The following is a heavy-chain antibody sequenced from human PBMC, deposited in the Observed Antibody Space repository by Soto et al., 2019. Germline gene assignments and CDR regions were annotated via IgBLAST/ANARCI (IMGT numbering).Heavy chain of an antibody. D-gene: IGHD1-26*01. Sequence: SETLSLTCAVYGGSFSGYYWSWIRQPPGKGLEWIGEINHSGSTNYNPSLKSRVTISVDTSKNQFSLKLSSVTPADTAVYYCTRAPVSGSYCFDFWGQGTPVTVSS. J-gene: IGHJ4*02. CDR2: INHSGST. V-gene: IGHV4-34*01. CDR3: TRAPVSGSYCFDF. CDR1: GGSFSGYY.